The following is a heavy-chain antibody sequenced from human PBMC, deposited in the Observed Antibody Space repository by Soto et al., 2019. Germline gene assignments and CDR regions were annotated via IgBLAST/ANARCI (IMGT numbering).Heavy chain of an antibody. D-gene: IGHD3-3*01. J-gene: IGHJ6*02. Sequence: QVQLQESGPGLVKPSGTLSLTCAVSGGSISSSNWWSWVRQPPGKGLEWIGEIYHSGSTNYNPSLKIRVTISVEKSKNQFSLKLSSVTAADTAVYYCARVIYDFWSGHYGMDVCGQGTTLTVSS. V-gene: IGHV4-4*02. CDR2: IYHSGST. CDR1: GGSISSSNW. CDR3: ARVIYDFWSGHYGMDV.